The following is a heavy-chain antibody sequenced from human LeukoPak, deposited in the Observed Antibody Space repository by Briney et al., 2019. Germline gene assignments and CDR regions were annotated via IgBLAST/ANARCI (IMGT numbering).Heavy chain of an antibody. Sequence: SETLSLTCAVSGYSISSGYYWGWIRHPPGKGLEWIGSIYHSGSTYYNPSLKSRVTISVDTSKNQFSLKLSSVTAADTAVYYCARDWRQQLGDDAFDIWGQGTMVTVSS. CDR2: IYHSGST. J-gene: IGHJ3*02. V-gene: IGHV4-38-2*02. CDR3: ARDWRQQLGDDAFDI. D-gene: IGHD6-13*01. CDR1: GYSISSGYY.